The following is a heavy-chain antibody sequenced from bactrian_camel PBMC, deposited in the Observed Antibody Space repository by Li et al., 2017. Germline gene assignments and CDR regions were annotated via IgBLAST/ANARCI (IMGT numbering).Heavy chain of an antibody. J-gene: IGHJ4*01. D-gene: IGHD7*01. CDR2: VYFGGDRT. Sequence: VQLVESGGGLVQPGGSLRLSCAASGFTSFSTVYMSWVRQAPGKEREAVAFVYFGGDRTYYADSVKGRFRLSRDKGKNTVYLQMSSLTPDDSGTYICAYESGTTPDLCRQRGPGGYFGQGTQVTVS. V-gene: IGHV3S40*01. CDR1: GFTSFSTVY.